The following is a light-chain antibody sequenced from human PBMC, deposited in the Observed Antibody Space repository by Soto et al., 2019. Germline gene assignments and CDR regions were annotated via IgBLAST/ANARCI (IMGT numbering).Light chain of an antibody. J-gene: IGLJ2*01. V-gene: IGLV2-14*01. CDR3: SSYTSNRIPI. CDR1: SSDVGNYNY. Sequence: QSALTQPASVSGSPGQSITISCTGTSSDVGNYNYVSWYQQHPGKAPKLMIYDVSNRPSGVSSHFSGSKSGNTASLTISGRQAEDEADYYCSSYTSNRIPIFGGGTKLTVL. CDR2: DVS.